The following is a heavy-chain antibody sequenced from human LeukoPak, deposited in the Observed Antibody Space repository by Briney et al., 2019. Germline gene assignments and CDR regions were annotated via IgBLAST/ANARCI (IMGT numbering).Heavy chain of an antibody. CDR2: TYYRSKWSN. D-gene: IGHD1-26*01. J-gene: IGHJ4*02. Sequence: SQTLSLTCAIYGDSVSSNSAAWNWIRQSPSRGLEWLGRTYYRSKWSNNYAISVKRRISINPDTSKNQFSLQLNSVTPEDTAIYYCARIVGGAPDYWGQGTLVTVSS. V-gene: IGHV6-1*01. CDR3: ARIVGGAPDY. CDR1: GDSVSSNSAA.